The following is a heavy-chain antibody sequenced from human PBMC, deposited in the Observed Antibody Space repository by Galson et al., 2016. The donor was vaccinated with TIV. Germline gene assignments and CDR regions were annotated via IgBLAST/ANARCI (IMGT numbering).Heavy chain of an antibody. CDR1: GYILTERF. CDR2: VDPDNGET. CDR3: TTGGGSSGSYYFDF. J-gene: IGHJ4*02. Sequence: SVKVSCKVSGYILTERFIHWVRQAPGERPEWVGRVDPDNGETLYAEKFQGRVTMAADTSGDTAFMELSNLRSEETAFFYCTTGGGSSGSYYFDFWGLGTLVTVSS. V-gene: IGHV1-24*01. D-gene: IGHD5-12*01.